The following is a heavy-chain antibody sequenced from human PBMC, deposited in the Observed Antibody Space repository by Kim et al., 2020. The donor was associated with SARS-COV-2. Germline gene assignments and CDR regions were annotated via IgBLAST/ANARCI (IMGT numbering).Heavy chain of an antibody. J-gene: IGHJ6*02. D-gene: IGHD1-1*01. CDR1: GYTFTGYY. CDR2: INHNSGGT. Sequence: ASVKVSCKASGYTFTGYYMHWVRQAPGQGLEWMGWINHNSGGTNYAQKFQGRVTMTRDTSISTAYMELSRLRSDDTAVYYGAREKNPWNEYGMDVWGQGTTVTVSS. V-gene: IGHV1-2*02. CDR3: AREKNPWNEYGMDV.